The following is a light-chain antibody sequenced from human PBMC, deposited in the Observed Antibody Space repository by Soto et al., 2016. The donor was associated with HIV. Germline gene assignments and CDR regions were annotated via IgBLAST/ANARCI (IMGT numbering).Light chain of an antibody. CDR1: QSISSW. CDR3: QQSDT. CDR2: KAS. J-gene: IGKJ2*01. V-gene: IGKV1-5*03. Sequence: DIQMTQSPSTLSASVGDRVTITCRASQSISSWLAWYQQKPGKAPKLLIYKASSLASGVPLRFSGSGSGTEFTLTISSLQPDDFATYYCQQSDTFGQGTKLEIK.